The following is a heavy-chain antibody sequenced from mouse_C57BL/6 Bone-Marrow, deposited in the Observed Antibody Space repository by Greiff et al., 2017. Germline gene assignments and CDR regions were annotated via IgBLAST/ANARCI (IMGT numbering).Heavy chain of an antibody. CDR3: ARELLSY. Sequence: QVHVKQSGAELVRPGTSVTVSCKASGYAFTNYLIAWVQQRPGPGLEWIGVINPGSGGTNYNETFKGKATLTADKSSSTAYMQLSSLTSEDSAVYCCARELLSYWGQGALVTVSA. CDR2: INPGSGGT. CDR1: GYAFTNYL. J-gene: IGHJ3*01. V-gene: IGHV1-54*01.